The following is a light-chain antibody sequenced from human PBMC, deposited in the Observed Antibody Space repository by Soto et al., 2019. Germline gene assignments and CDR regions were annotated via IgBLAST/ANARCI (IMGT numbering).Light chain of an antibody. CDR3: SSYPSSSTLHV. CDR1: SSDVGGYNY. Sequence: QSVLTQPASVSGSPGQSITISCTGTSSDVGGYNYVSWYQQHPGKAPKLMIYEVSNRPSGVSNRFSGSKSGNTASLTISGLQAEDEADYYCSSYPSSSTLHVFGTGTKVTVL. CDR2: EVS. V-gene: IGLV2-14*01. J-gene: IGLJ1*01.